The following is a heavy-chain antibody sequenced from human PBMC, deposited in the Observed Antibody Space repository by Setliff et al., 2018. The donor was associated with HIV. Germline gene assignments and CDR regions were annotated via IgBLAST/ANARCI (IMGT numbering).Heavy chain of an antibody. V-gene: IGHV4-34*01. D-gene: IGHD2-15*01. CDR2: ISPSGST. Sequence: SETLSLTCVVYRGSFSDYYWTWIRQPPGKGLEWIGEISPSGSTNYNPSLKSLVTISVDTSENQFSLKLSSVTAADTAVYYCARTPQEVVVVAATRPYYYYYMDVWGKGTTVTVSS. CDR3: ARTPQEVVVVAATRPYYYYYMDV. J-gene: IGHJ6*03. CDR1: RGSFSDYY.